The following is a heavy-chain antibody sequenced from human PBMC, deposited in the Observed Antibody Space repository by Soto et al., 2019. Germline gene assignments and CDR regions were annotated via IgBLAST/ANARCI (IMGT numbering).Heavy chain of an antibody. CDR2: IYYSGST. D-gene: IGHD3-22*01. CDR3: ARGIVGYYDSSGYADY. CDR1: GGSISSYY. Sequence: PSETLSLTCTVSGGSISSYYWSWIRQPPGKGLEWIGYIYYSGSTNYNPSLKSRVTISVDTSKNQFSLKLSSVTAADTAVYYCARGIVGYYDSSGYADYWGQGTLVTVSS. V-gene: IGHV4-59*08. J-gene: IGHJ4*02.